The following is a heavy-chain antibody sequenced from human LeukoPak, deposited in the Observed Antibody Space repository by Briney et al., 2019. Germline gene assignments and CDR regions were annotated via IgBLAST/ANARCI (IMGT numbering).Heavy chain of an antibody. Sequence: GGSLRLSCAASGFTFSSYAMHWVRRAPGKGLEYVSAISSNGGSTYYANSVKGRFTISRDNSKNTLYLQMGSLRAEDMAVYYCARLVVPDSDAFDIWGQGTMVTVSS. CDR1: GFTFSSYA. D-gene: IGHD2-2*01. CDR3: ARLVVPDSDAFDI. J-gene: IGHJ3*02. V-gene: IGHV3-64*01. CDR2: ISSNGGST.